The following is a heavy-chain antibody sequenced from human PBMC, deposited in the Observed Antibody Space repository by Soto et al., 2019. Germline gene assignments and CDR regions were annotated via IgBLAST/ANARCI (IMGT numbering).Heavy chain of an antibody. Sequence: LSLTCAVYGGSFSGYYWSWIRQPPGKGLEWIGEINHSGSTNYNPSLKSRVTISVDTSKNQFSLKLSSVTAADTAVYYCARVGYCSGGSCYFSYYYYYGMDVWGQGTTVTVSS. CDR1: GGSFSGYY. CDR2: INHSGST. J-gene: IGHJ6*02. V-gene: IGHV4-34*01. D-gene: IGHD2-15*01. CDR3: ARVGYCSGGSCYFSYYYYYGMDV.